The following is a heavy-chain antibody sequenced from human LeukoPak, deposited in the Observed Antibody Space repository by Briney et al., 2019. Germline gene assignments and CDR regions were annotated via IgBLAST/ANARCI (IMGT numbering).Heavy chain of an antibody. CDR2: ISWNSGSI. CDR1: GFIFDDYA. CDR3: AKGVGESSGWL. Sequence: GRSLRLSCAASGFIFDDYAMHWVRQAPGKGLEWVSGISWNSGSIGYADSVKGRFTIPRDNAKNSLYLQMNSLRAEDTALYYCAKGVGESSGWLWGQGTLVTVSS. J-gene: IGHJ4*02. D-gene: IGHD6-19*01. V-gene: IGHV3-9*01.